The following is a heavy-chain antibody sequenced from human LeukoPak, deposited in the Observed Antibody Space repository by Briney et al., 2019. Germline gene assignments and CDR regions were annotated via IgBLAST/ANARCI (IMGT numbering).Heavy chain of an antibody. CDR3: ARVQDILTGYYFDY. J-gene: IGHJ4*02. D-gene: IGHD3-9*01. CDR1: GFPFRNYA. Sequence: GGSLRLSCVASGFPFRNYAMSWVRQAPGKGLEWVSSISARGESTYYADSMKGRFTISRDNAKNSLYLQMNSLRAEDTAVYYCARVQDILTGYYFDYWGQGTLVTVSS. CDR2: ISARGEST. V-gene: IGHV3-23*01.